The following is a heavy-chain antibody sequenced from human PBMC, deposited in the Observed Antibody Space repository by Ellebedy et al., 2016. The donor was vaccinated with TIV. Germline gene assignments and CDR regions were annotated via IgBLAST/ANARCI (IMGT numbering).Heavy chain of an antibody. CDR1: GFTFRSYW. CDR3: ARDGSYGDYLSPTHAFTG. D-gene: IGHD4-17*01. CDR2: INQDGREK. Sequence: GESLKISCAASGFTFRSYWMSWVRQAPGKGLEWVANINQDGREKYYVDSVKGRFTISRDNAKNSLYLQMNSLRAEDTAVYHCARDGSYGDYLSPTHAFTGWGQGTMITVSS. V-gene: IGHV3-7*01. J-gene: IGHJ3*01.